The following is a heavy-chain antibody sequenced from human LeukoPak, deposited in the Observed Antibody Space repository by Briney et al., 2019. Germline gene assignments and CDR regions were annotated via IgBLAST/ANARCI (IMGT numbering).Heavy chain of an antibody. J-gene: IGHJ3*02. CDR1: GGSISSSSYY. Sequence: SETLSLTCTVSGGSISSSSYYWGWIRQPPRKGLEWIGSIYNSGTTYYNPSLKSRVTIFVDTSKNQFSLKLSPVTAADTAVYYCARSVAVAGPENAFDIWGQGTMVTVSS. CDR2: IYNSGTT. D-gene: IGHD6-19*01. V-gene: IGHV4-39*01. CDR3: ARSVAVAGPENAFDI.